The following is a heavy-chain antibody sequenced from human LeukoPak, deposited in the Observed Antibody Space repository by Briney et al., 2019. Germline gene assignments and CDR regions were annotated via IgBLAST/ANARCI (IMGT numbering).Heavy chain of an antibody. CDR3: ARDSDGGNRYYFDY. J-gene: IGHJ4*02. Sequence: GGSLRLSCAASGFSVSSNYMSWVRQAPGKGLEWVAVIYNSGTTKYADSVKGRFTIARDNSKNTLYLQMNSLRAEDTAVYYCARDSDGGNRYYFDYWGQGTLVTVSS. V-gene: IGHV3-53*01. CDR2: IYNSGTT. D-gene: IGHD4-23*01. CDR1: GFSVSSNY.